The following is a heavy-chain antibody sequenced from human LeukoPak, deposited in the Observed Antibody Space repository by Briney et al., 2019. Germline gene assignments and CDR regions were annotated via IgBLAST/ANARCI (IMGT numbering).Heavy chain of an antibody. CDR2: ISGSGGST. Sequence: GGSLRLSCAASGFTFSSYGMSWVRQAPGKGLEWVSAISGSGGSTYYADSVKGRFTISRDNSKNTLYLQMNSLRAEDTAVYYCAKLASYDSSGPSDYWGQGTLVTVSS. D-gene: IGHD3-22*01. CDR1: GFTFSSYG. V-gene: IGHV3-23*01. CDR3: AKLASYDSSGPSDY. J-gene: IGHJ4*02.